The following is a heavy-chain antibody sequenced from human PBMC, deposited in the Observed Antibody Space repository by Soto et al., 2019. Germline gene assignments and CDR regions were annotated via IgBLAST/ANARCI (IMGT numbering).Heavy chain of an antibody. D-gene: IGHD2-21*01. CDR1: GFTFTSYW. V-gene: IGHV3-7*01. J-gene: IGHJ6*04. CDR3: VSEIASRL. Sequence: EVQVVESGGGLVQPGGSLRLSCAASGFTFTSYWMTWVRQAPGRGLEWVANINKDGSEKSYVDSVKGRFTISRDNAKSSLYLQMNSLRADDTAVYYCVSEIASRLWGNGTTVIVSS. CDR2: INKDGSEK.